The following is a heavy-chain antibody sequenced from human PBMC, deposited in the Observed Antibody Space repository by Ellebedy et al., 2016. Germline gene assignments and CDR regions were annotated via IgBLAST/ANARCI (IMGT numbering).Heavy chain of an antibody. D-gene: IGHD6-13*01. CDR3: ARGRRGRGYSSSWSGWAFDI. CDR2: INHSGST. Sequence: GSLRLXXAVYGGSFSGYYWSWIRQPPGKGLEWIGEINHSGSTNYNPSLKSRVTISVDTSKNQFSLKLSSVTAADTAVYYCARGRRGRGYSSSWSGWAFDIWGQGTMVTVSS. J-gene: IGHJ3*02. CDR1: GGSFSGYY. V-gene: IGHV4-34*01.